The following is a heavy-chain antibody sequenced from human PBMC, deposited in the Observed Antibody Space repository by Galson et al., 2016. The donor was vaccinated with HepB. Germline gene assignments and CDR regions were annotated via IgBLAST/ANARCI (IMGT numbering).Heavy chain of an antibody. D-gene: IGHD3-22*01. CDR1: GGSISSTTYY. CDR3: ARPRTSGYYYSAFDV. Sequence: SETLSLTCSVSGGSISSTTYYWGWIRQPPGRGLEWIGSIFHSGHTYYNSSLKSRVTITVDTSKNQFSLKLNSVTAADTAVYHCARPRTSGYYYSAFDVWGQGAMVTVSS. V-gene: IGHV4-39*01. J-gene: IGHJ3*01. CDR2: IFHSGHT.